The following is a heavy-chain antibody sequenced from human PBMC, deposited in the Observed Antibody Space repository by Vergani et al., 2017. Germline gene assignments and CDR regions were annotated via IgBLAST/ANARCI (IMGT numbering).Heavy chain of an antibody. CDR3: AKDWDFWSGYSLDY. D-gene: IGHD3-3*01. V-gene: IGHV3-30*02. J-gene: IGHJ4*02. CDR2: IWFDGTVK. Sequence: QVQLVESGGGVVQPGGSLRLSCAASGFTFSTYGMHWVRQAPGKGLEWVAFIWFDGTVKIYADSVKGRFTISRDNSKNTLYLQMNSLRAEDTAVYYCAKDWDFWSGYSLDYWGQGTLVTVSS. CDR1: GFTFSTYG.